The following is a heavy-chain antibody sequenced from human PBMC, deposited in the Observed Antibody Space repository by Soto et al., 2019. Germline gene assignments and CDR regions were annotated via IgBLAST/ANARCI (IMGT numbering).Heavy chain of an antibody. D-gene: IGHD6-13*01. CDR1: GGSFSGYY. CDR2: INHSGST. Sequence: SETLSLTCAVYGGSFSGYYWSWIRQPPGKGLEWIGEINHSGSTNYNPSLKSRVTISVDTSKNQFSLKLSSVTAADTAVYYCARISRSLGIAAAPIDYWGQGTLVTVSS. CDR3: ARISRSLGIAAAPIDY. J-gene: IGHJ4*02. V-gene: IGHV4-34*01.